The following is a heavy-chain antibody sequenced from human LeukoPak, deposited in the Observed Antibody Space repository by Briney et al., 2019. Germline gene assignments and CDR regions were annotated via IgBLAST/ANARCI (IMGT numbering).Heavy chain of an antibody. CDR2: IIPVFGTA. J-gene: IGHJ6*03. CDR1: GGTFSSYA. Sequence: SVKVSCKASGGTFSSYAISWVRQAPGQGLEWMGGIIPVFGTANYAEKFQGRVTITTDESTGTAYMELSSLRSEDTAVYYCARSMYYDIVTGYTSYYYSYMDVWGKGTTVTVSS. V-gene: IGHV1-69*05. CDR3: ARSMYYDIVTGYTSYYYSYMDV. D-gene: IGHD3-9*01.